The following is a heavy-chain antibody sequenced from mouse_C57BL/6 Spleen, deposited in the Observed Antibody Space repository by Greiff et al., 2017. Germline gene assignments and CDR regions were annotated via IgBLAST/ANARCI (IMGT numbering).Heavy chain of an antibody. V-gene: IGHV5-9-1*02. CDR3: TRADSSVFAY. D-gene: IGHD3-2*02. J-gene: IGHJ3*01. Sequence: EVKLMESGEGLVKPGGSLKLSCAASGFTFSSYAMSWVRQTPEKRLEWVAYISSGGDYIYYADTVKGRFTISRDNARNTLYLQMSSLKSEDTAMYYCTRADSSVFAYWGQGTLVTVSA. CDR1: GFTFSSYA. CDR2: ISSGGDYI.